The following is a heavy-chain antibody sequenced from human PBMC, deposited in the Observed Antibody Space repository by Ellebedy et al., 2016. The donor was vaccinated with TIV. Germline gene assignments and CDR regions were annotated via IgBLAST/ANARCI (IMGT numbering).Heavy chain of an antibody. V-gene: IGHV2-5*01. J-gene: IGHJ4*02. Sequence: SGPTLVKPTQTLTLTCTFSGFSLSTSGVGVGWIRQPPGKALEWLALIYWNDDKRYSPSLKSRLTITKDTSKNQVVLTMTNMDPVDTATYYCARRQRYYGSGSYFALDYWGQGTLVTVSS. CDR2: IYWNDDK. CDR1: GFSLSTSGVG. D-gene: IGHD3-10*01. CDR3: ARRQRYYGSGSYFALDY.